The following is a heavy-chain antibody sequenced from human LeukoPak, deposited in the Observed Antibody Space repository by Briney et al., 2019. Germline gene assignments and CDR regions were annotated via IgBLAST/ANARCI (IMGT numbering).Heavy chain of an antibody. J-gene: IGHJ4*02. CDR2: IIPIFGTA. D-gene: IGHD3-10*01. Sequence: ASVKVSCKASGGTFSSYAISWVRQAPGQGLEWMGGIIPIFGTANYAQKFQGRVTITADESTSTAYMELSSLRSEVTAVYYCARADAWFGRIDYWGQGTLVTVSS. CDR3: ARADAWFGRIDY. CDR1: GGTFSSYA. V-gene: IGHV1-69*01.